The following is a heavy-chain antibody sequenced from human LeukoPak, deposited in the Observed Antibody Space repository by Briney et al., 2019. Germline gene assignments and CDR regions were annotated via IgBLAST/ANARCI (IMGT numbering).Heavy chain of an antibody. CDR1: GGSISSFF. CDR2: IFSSGST. V-gene: IGHV4-59*01. J-gene: IGHJ4*02. CDR3: ARGGYGYNRWDYFDY. D-gene: IGHD5-24*01. Sequence: SETLSLTCTVAGGSISSFFWSWIRQPPGEGLEWIGSIFSSGSTNYNTSLRSRVSISLDTSKNQFSLKLGSVTAADTAVYFCARGGYGYNRWDYFDYWGQGTLVTVSS.